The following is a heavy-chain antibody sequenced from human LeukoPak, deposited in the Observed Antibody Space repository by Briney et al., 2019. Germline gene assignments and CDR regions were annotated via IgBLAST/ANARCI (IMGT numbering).Heavy chain of an antibody. V-gene: IGHV1-69*13. D-gene: IGHD2-15*01. Sequence: SVKVSCKASGGTFSSYAISWVRQAPAQGLEWMGGIIPIFGTANYAQKFQGRVTITADESTSTAYMELISLRSEDTAVYYCARGIVVVVAATGAYYYYGMDVWGQGTTVTVSS. CDR2: IIPIFGTA. CDR3: ARGIVVVVAATGAYYYYGMDV. CDR1: GGTFSSYA. J-gene: IGHJ6*02.